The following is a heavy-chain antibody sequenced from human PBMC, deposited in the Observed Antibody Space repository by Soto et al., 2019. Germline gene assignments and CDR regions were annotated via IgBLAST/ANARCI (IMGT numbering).Heavy chain of an antibody. Sequence: GGSRRPACAASGFAFDEYAMEWVRPVPGKGLEWVSGINWNSGSIGYGDSVKGRFAISRDNATNSLHLQMNSLSAEDTAFYYCVKDESINWYSGHFRHWGQGTLVTVSS. D-gene: IGHD6-13*01. CDR2: INWNSGSI. CDR1: GFAFDEYA. CDR3: VKDESINWYSGHFRH. V-gene: IGHV3-9*01. J-gene: IGHJ1*01.